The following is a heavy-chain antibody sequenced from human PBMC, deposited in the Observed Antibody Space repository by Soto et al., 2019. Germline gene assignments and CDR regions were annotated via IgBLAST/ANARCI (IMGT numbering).Heavy chain of an antibody. CDR1: GFTFSGSA. Sequence: GGSLRLSCAASGFTFSGSAIHWVRQASGKGLEWVGRIRSRADDYATAYAASVKGRFTISRDDSQNTAYLQMNSLKTEDTAVYYCTRWDSTVTILAYYYGMDVWGRGTTVTVSS. CDR3: TRWDSTVTILAYYYGMDV. V-gene: IGHV3-73*01. J-gene: IGHJ6*02. CDR2: IRSRADDYAT. D-gene: IGHD4-17*01.